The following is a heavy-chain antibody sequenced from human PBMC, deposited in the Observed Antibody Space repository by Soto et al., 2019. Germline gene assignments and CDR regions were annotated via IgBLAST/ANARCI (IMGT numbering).Heavy chain of an antibody. Sequence: GASVKVSCKASGYTFTSYYMQWVRHATGQGLEWMGIINPSGGSTSYAQEFQGRVTMTRDTSTSTVYMELSSLRSEDTAVYYCARGILWFGESGMDVWGQGTTVTVSS. CDR2: INPSGGST. V-gene: IGHV1-46*01. CDR3: ARGILWFGESGMDV. CDR1: GYTFTSYY. J-gene: IGHJ6*02. D-gene: IGHD3-10*01.